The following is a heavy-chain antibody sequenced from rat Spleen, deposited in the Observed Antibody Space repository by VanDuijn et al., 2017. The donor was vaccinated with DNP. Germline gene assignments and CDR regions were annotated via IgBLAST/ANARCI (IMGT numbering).Heavy chain of an antibody. Sequence: EVQLVESGENLVRPGRSLKLSCAASGFTFTNFPMAWVRQAPTKGLEWVAYISTGGGNTYYRDSVRGRFTIYRDDADRTLYLQMDSLRSEDTATYYCASSELAYFAYWGQGVMVTVSS. CDR1: GFTFTNFP. V-gene: IGHV5S23*01. CDR2: ISTGGGNT. CDR3: ASSELAYFAY. J-gene: IGHJ2*01. D-gene: IGHD5-1*01.